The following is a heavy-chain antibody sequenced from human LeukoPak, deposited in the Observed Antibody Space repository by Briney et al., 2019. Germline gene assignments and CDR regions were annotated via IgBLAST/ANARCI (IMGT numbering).Heavy chain of an antibody. V-gene: IGHV3-23*01. D-gene: IGHD3-22*01. J-gene: IGHJ4*02. Sequence: GGSLRLSCTASGFTFRMYAMSWVRQAPGKGLESVASIIYDGRHTYYAASVKGRFTISRDNSQNTLYLQMNSLRAEDTALYYCAKDGLSYDGSTHVYYFQSLGQGTLVTVSS. CDR2: IIYDGRHT. CDR3: AKDGLSYDGSTHVYYFQS. CDR1: GFTFRMYA.